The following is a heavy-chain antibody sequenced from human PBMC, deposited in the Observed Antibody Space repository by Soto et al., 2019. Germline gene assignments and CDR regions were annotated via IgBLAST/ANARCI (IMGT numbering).Heavy chain of an antibody. Sequence: HPGGSLRLSCAASGFTFSSYGMHWVRQAPGKGLEWVAVISYDGSNKYYADSVKGRFTISRDNSKNTLYLQMNSLRAEDTAVYYCAKDFRSLAVVVVAATDYWGQGTLVTVSS. CDR1: GFTFSSYG. CDR2: ISYDGSNK. D-gene: IGHD2-15*01. V-gene: IGHV3-30*18. J-gene: IGHJ4*02. CDR3: AKDFRSLAVVVVAATDY.